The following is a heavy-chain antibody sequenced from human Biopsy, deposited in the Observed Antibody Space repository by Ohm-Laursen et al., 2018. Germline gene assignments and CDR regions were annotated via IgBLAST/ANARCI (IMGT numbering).Heavy chain of an antibody. CDR3: AVLYGAFDY. CDR1: GGSFSGYF. D-gene: IGHD4/OR15-4a*01. CDR2: INHRGNT. V-gene: IGHV4-34*01. J-gene: IGHJ4*02. Sequence: GTLSLTCIVSGGSFSGYFCSWIRQPPGKGLEWIGEINHRGNTKYSPSLRSRVSISVDTSKNQFSLNVNSVTAADTAVYYCAVLYGAFDYWGQGQLVSVSA.